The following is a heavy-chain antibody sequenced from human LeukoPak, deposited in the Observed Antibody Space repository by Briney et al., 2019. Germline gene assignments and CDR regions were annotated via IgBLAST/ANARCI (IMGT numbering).Heavy chain of an antibody. Sequence: GGSLRLSCAASKFTFRCYGMHWVRQAPGKGLEWVAVIWNDGSSQYYADSVKGRFTVSRDNSQETLYLQMNSLRPEDTALYYCAKDAERGFDYSNSLEKWGQGTLVTVSS. J-gene: IGHJ4*02. CDR3: AKDAERGFDYSNSLEK. CDR2: IWNDGSSQ. D-gene: IGHD4-11*01. V-gene: IGHV3-33*06. CDR1: KFTFRCYG.